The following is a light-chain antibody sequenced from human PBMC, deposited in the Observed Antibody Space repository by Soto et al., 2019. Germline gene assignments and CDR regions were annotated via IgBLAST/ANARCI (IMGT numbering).Light chain of an antibody. CDR2: LAS. CDR3: HQYGTSPIT. Sequence: EIVLTQSPGTLSLSPGERATLSCRASQSVSSDYLAWYQQKPGQAPRLLIYLASNKATGIPDRVSGSGSGTDFTLTISRLEPEDFAVYYCHQYGTSPITFGQGTRLEIK. V-gene: IGKV3-20*01. CDR1: QSVSSDY. J-gene: IGKJ5*01.